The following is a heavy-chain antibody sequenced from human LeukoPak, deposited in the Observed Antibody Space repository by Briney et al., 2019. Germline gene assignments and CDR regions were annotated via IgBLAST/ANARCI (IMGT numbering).Heavy chain of an antibody. CDR3: ATASGYDQSYFDY. CDR1: GFTFSSYG. V-gene: IGHV3-30*02. CDR2: IRYDGSNK. J-gene: IGHJ4*02. Sequence: GGSLRLSCAASGFTFSSYGMHWVRQAPGKGLEWVAFIRYDGSNKYYADSVKGRFTISRDNAKNSLYLQMNSLRAEDTAVYYCATASGYDQSYFDYWGQGTLVTVSS. D-gene: IGHD5-12*01.